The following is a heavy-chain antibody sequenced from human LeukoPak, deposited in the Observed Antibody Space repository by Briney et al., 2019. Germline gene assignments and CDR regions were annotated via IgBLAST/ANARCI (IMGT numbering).Heavy chain of an antibody. J-gene: IGHJ6*02. CDR1: GFTFSSYA. CDR2: ISYDGSNK. D-gene: IGHD2-15*01. CDR3: ARASSLLSYYYYGMDV. Sequence: GGSLRLSCAASGFTFSSYAMHWVRQAPGKGLEWVAVISYDGSNKYYADSVKGRFTISRDNSKNTLYLHMNSLRAEDTAVYYCARASSLLSYYYYGMDVWGQGTTVTVSS. V-gene: IGHV3-30*04.